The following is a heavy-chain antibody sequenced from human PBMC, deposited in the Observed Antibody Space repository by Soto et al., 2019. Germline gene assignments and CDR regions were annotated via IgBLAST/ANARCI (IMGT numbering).Heavy chain of an antibody. Sequence: KPSETLSLTCTVSGGSISNTNYYWGWIRQPPGKGLEWIGSSSYGGITYHNPSLKSRVTISIDTSKSHFSLKLTSVTAADTAVYYCGRHRRETGTYAQPLDPWGQGTLVTVSS. CDR1: GGSISNTNYY. J-gene: IGHJ5*02. D-gene: IGHD1-1*01. CDR3: GRHRRETGTYAQPLDP. CDR2: SSYGGIT. V-gene: IGHV4-39*01.